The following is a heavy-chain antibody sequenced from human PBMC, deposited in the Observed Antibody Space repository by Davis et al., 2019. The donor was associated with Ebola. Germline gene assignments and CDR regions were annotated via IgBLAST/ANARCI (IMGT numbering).Heavy chain of an antibody. CDR2: ISYNGWDT. J-gene: IGHJ3*01. Sequence: GESLKISCAASGFTFSDYAMHWVRQAPGKGLEWVAFISYNGWDTFYADSVKGRFTISRDNSKNTLFLQMNSLRAEDTSLYYCARETSAFDVWGQGTMVTVSS. V-gene: IGHV3-30*04. CDR1: GFTFSDYA. CDR3: ARETSAFDV.